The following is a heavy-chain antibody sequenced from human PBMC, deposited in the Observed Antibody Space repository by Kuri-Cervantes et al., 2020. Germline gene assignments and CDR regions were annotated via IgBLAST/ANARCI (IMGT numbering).Heavy chain of an antibody. Sequence: VKVSCKTSGYSFTDHFIHWVRQAPGQGLEWMGWTNPSSGGAKLAQKFQDRVTMTRDMSTNTAYMELSSLTSDDTAVYYCARKYDHYDSSGYSVWGQGTLVTVSS. D-gene: IGHD3-22*01. CDR3: ARKYDHYDSSGYSV. CDR1: GYSFTDHF. V-gene: IGHV1-2*02. J-gene: IGHJ4*02. CDR2: TNPSSGGA.